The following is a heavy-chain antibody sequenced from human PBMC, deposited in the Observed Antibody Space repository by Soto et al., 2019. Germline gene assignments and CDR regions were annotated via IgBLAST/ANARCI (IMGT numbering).Heavy chain of an antibody. V-gene: IGHV3-48*02. CDR1: GFTFSSYS. Sequence: VGSLRLSCAASGFTFSSYSTNWVRQAPGKGLEWVSYISSSSSTIYYADSVKGRFTISRDNAKNSLYLQMNSLRDEDTAVYYCARDRGNTIFGVVVFYYYYGMDVWGQGTTVTVSS. CDR3: ARDRGNTIFGVVVFYYYYGMDV. CDR2: ISSSSSTI. D-gene: IGHD3-3*01. J-gene: IGHJ6*02.